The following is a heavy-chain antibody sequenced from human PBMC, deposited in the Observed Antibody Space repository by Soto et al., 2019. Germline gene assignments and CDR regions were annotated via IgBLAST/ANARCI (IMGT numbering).Heavy chain of an antibody. J-gene: IGHJ6*02. CDR2: IIPIFGTA. CDR1: GSSFTAYH. Sequence: ASVTVSCKASGSSFTAYHIHWVRQAPGQGLEWMGGIIPIFGTANYAQKFQGRVTITADESTSTAYMELSSLRSEDTAVYYSARERITGTTRPPYYYYGMDVWGQGTTVTVSS. CDR3: ARERITGTTRPPYYYYGMDV. V-gene: IGHV1-69*13. D-gene: IGHD1-7*01.